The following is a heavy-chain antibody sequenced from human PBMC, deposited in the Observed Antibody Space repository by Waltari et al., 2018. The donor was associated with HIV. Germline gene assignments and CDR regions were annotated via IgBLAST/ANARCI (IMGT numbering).Heavy chain of an antibody. Sequence: QLQLQESGPGLVKPSETLSLTCTVSGGSISSSSYYWGWIRQPPGKGLEWIGSIYYSGSTYYNPSLKSRGTISVDTSKNQFSLKLSSVTAADTAVYYCARQYGEGSRAYYYFDYWGQGTLVTVSS. J-gene: IGHJ4*02. V-gene: IGHV4-39*01. CDR3: ARQYGEGSRAYYYFDY. CDR2: IYYSGST. CDR1: GGSISSSSYY. D-gene: IGHD1-26*01.